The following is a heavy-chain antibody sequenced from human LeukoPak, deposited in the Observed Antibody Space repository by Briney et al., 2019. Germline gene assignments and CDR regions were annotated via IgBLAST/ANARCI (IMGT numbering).Heavy chain of an antibody. V-gene: IGHV1-46*01. Sequence: ASVKVSCKASGYTFTSYYMHWVRQAPGQGLEWMGIINPSGGSTSYAQKFQGRVTMTRGTSTSTVYMELSSLRSEDTAVYYCARGGPRITIFGVDYYYYYGMDVWGQGTTVTVSS. CDR1: GYTFTSYY. J-gene: IGHJ6*02. D-gene: IGHD3-3*01. CDR3: ARGGPRITIFGVDYYYYYGMDV. CDR2: INPSGGST.